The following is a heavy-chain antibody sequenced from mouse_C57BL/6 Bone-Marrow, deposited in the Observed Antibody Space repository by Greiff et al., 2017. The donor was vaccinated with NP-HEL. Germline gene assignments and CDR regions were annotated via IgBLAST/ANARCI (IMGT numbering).Heavy chain of an antibody. Sequence: EVNVVESGAELVKPGASVKLSCTASGFNIKDYYMHWVKQRTEQGLEWIGRIDPEDGETKYAPKFQGKATITADTSSNTAYLQLSSLTSEDTAVYYCATPFITTVEGYWGQGTTLTVSS. J-gene: IGHJ2*01. CDR2: IDPEDGET. CDR3: ATPFITTVEGY. V-gene: IGHV14-2*01. CDR1: GFNIKDYY. D-gene: IGHD1-1*01.